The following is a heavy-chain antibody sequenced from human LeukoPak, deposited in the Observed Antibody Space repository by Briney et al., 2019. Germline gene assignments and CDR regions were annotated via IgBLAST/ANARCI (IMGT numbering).Heavy chain of an antibody. J-gene: IGHJ6*02. CDR2: IYTSGST. D-gene: IGHD1-14*01. CDR3: ASNNRSSYYYGMDV. CDR1: GGSISSYY. Sequence: SETLSLTCTVSGGSISSYYWSWLRQPAGKGLEWIGRIYTSGSTNYNPSLKSRVTMSVDTSKNQFSLKLSSVTAADTAVYYCASNNRSSYYYGMDVWGQGTTVTVSS. V-gene: IGHV4-4*07.